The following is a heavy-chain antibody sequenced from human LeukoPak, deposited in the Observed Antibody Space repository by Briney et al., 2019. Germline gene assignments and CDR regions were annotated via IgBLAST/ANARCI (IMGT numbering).Heavy chain of an antibody. CDR1: GGSISSGSYY. CDR2: IYTSGST. J-gene: IGHJ4*02. D-gene: IGHD3-10*01. V-gene: IGHV4-61*02. CDR3: ARARITMVRGVIIDY. Sequence: PSETLSLTCTVSGGSISSGSYYWSWIRQPAGKGLEWIGRIYTSGSTNYNPSLKSRVTISVDTSKNQFSLRLSSVTAADTAVYYCARARITMVRGVIIDYWGQGTLVTVSS.